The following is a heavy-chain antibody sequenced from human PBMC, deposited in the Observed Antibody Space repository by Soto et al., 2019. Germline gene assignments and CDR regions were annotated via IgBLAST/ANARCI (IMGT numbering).Heavy chain of an antibody. D-gene: IGHD3-3*01. CDR1: GYTFTSYD. J-gene: IGHJ6*03. CDR3: ARRGRHLGYDFWSGYHGYYYYYYMDV. V-gene: IGHV1-8*01. Sequence: ASVKVSCKASGYTFTSYDINWVRQATGQGLEWMGWMNPNSGNTGYAQKFQGRVTMTRNTSISTAYMELSSLRSEDTAVYYCARRGRHLGYDFWSGYHGYYYYYYMDVWGKGTTVTVSS. CDR2: MNPNSGNT.